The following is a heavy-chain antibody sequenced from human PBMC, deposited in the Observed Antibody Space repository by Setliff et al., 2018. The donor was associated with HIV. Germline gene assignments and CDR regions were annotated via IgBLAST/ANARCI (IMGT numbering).Heavy chain of an antibody. V-gene: IGHV4-4*08. J-gene: IGHJ4*02. CDR1: GGSIRSYY. CDR2: IYTSGST. Sequence: PSETLSLTCTVSGGSIRSYYWSWIRQPPGKGLEWIGYIYTSGSTNYNPSLKSRVTISVDTSKNQFSLKLSSVTAADTAVYYCARGLSFYDPGGFDYWGQGTPVTVSS. CDR3: ARGLSFYDPGGFDY. D-gene: IGHD3-22*01.